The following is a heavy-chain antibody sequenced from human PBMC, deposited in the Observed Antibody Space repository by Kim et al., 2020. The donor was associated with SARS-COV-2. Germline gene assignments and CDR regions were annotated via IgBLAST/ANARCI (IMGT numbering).Heavy chain of an antibody. J-gene: IGHJ4*02. CDR3: ARDSAGLLWFGEPPN. Sequence: PSLKSRVTISVDTSKNQFSLKLSSVTAADTAVYYCARDSAGLLWFGEPPNWGQGTLVTVSS. D-gene: IGHD3-10*01. V-gene: IGHV4-39*07.